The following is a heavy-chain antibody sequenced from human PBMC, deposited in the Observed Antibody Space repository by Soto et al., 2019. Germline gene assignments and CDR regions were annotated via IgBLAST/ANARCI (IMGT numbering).Heavy chain of an antibody. CDR3: ARQIGRGSWSFDN. CDR2: IHYIENP. D-gene: IGHD2-15*01. J-gene: IGHJ4*02. Sequence: QLQLQESGPGLVKPSETLSLTCPVSGASISSSVDYWWAWIRRPPGRGLEWIGRIHYIENPLYNPPLRSRLTISVDTSVNQFSLNLNSVTAADTAVYYCARQIGRGSWSFDNWGQGTLVTVSS. CDR1: GASISSSVDY. V-gene: IGHV4-39*01.